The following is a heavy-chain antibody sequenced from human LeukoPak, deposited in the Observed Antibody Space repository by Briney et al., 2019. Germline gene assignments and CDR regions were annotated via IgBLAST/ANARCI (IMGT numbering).Heavy chain of an antibody. J-gene: IGHJ4*02. D-gene: IGHD6-19*01. V-gene: IGHV1-2*02. CDR3: ARYSSGWFSSDY. CDR2: INPNSGGT. Sequence: ASVKVSCKASGYTFTGYYMHWVRQAPGQGLEWMGWINPNSGGTNYAQKFQGRVTMTRDTSISTAYMELSRLRSDDTAVYYCARYSSGWFSSDYWGQGTLVTVSS. CDR1: GYTFTGYY.